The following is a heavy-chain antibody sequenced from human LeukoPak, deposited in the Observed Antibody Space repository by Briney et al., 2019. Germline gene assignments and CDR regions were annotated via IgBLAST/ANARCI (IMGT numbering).Heavy chain of an antibody. Sequence: ASVKVSCKVSGYTLTELSMHWVRQAPGKGLEWMGGFDPEDGETIYAQKFQGRVTMTEDTSTDTAYMELSSLRSEDTAVYYCATEYIEATSGIGWFDPWGQGTLVTVSS. V-gene: IGHV1-24*01. J-gene: IGHJ5*02. CDR2: FDPEDGET. CDR3: ATEYIEATSGIGWFDP. D-gene: IGHD5-12*01. CDR1: GYTLTELS.